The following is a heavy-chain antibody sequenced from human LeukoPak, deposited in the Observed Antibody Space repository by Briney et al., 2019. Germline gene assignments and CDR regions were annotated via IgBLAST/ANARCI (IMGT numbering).Heavy chain of an antibody. V-gene: IGHV4-34*01. CDR2: INHSGST. CDR3: ARVGAWGFDY. Sequence: SETLSLTCAVYGGSFSGYYWSWIRQPPGKGLEWIGEINHSGSTNYNPSLKSRVTISVDTSKNQFPLKLSSVTAADTAVYYCARVGAWGFDYWGQGTLVTVSS. CDR1: GGSFSGYY. D-gene: IGHD3-16*01. J-gene: IGHJ4*02.